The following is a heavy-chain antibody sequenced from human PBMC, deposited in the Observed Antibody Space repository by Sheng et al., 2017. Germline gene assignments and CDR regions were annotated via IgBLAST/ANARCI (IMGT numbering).Heavy chain of an antibody. J-gene: IGHJ4*02. CDR2: IWHDGSNK. CDR3: ARDSPSGTYPTPDY. CDR1: GFTFSNYG. D-gene: IGHD3-10*01. V-gene: IGHV3-33*01. Sequence: QVQVVESGGGVVQPGRSLRLSCAASGFTFSNYGMHWVRQAPGKGLEWVAVIWHDGSNKYYADSVKGRFTISRDNSKKTLYLQMNSLRAEDTAVYYCARDSPSGTYPTPDYWGQGTLVTVSS.